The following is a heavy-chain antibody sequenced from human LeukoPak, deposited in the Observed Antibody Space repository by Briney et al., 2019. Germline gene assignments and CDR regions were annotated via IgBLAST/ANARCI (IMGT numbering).Heavy chain of an antibody. CDR3: AREGLDY. V-gene: IGHV1-8*03. J-gene: IGHJ4*02. Sequence: ASVKVSCKASGYTFTSYDINWVRQATGQGLEWMGWMNPNSGNTGYAQKFQGRVTITWNTSIGAAYMELSSLRSEDTAVYYCAREGLDYWGRGTLVTVSS. CDR1: GYTFTSYD. CDR2: MNPNSGNT.